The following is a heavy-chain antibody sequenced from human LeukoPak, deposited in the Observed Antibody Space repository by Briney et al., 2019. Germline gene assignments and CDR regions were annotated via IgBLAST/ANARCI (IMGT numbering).Heavy chain of an antibody. CDR3: AENPHYYDILTGYPKY. Sequence: GGSLRLSCAASGFTFSSYAMSWVRQAPGKGLEWVSAISGSGGSTYYADSVKGRFTISRDNSKNTLYLQMNSLRAEDTAVYYCAENPHYYDILTGYPKYWGQGTLVTVSS. D-gene: IGHD3-9*01. CDR1: GFTFSSYA. V-gene: IGHV3-23*01. J-gene: IGHJ4*02. CDR2: ISGSGGST.